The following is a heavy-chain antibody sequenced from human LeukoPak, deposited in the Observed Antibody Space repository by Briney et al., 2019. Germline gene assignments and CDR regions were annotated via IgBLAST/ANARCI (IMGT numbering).Heavy chain of an antibody. D-gene: IGHD4-17*01. V-gene: IGHV3-72*01. CDR3: ARGFDYGDGFDY. J-gene: IGHJ4*02. CDR2: TRNRADSYTT. Sequence: GGSLRLSCAASGFSLSNHYMDWVRQAPGKGLEWVGRTRNRADSYTTEYAASVRRRFIISRDDSKNSLFLQMNSLKTEDTAVYFCARGFDYGDGFDYWGRGTLVTVSS. CDR1: GFSLSNHY.